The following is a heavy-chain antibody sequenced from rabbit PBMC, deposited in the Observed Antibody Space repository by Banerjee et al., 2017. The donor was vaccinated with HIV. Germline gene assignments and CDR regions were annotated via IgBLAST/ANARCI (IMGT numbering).Heavy chain of an antibody. CDR2: MDAGSSGTT. Sequence: QEQLEESGGDLVKPEGTLTLTCTASGFTLSSYWICWVRQAPGKGLEWIACMDAGSSGTTNYASWAKGRFTISKTSSTTVTLQMTSLTAADTATYFCVRETETYAGGAGYGYFDLWGQGTLVTVS. V-gene: IGHV1S45*01. CDR3: VRETETYAGGAGYGYFDL. CDR1: GFTLSSYW. J-gene: IGHJ4*01. D-gene: IGHD4-2*01.